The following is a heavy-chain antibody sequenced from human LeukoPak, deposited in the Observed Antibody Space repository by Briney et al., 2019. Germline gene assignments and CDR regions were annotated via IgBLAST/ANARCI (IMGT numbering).Heavy chain of an antibody. CDR1: GFTFSSYA. CDR3: AREEGLFHV. Sequence: GGSLRLSCAASGFTFSSYAMHWVRQAPGKGLEWVAVISYDGSNKYYADSVKGRFTISRDNSKNTLYLQMNSLRAEDTAVYYCAREEGLFHVWGQGTTVTVSS. V-gene: IGHV3-30-3*01. J-gene: IGHJ6*02. CDR2: ISYDGSNK.